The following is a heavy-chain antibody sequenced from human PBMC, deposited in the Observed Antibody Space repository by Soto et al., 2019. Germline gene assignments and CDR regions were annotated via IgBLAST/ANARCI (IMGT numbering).Heavy chain of an antibody. CDR1: GFTFSSYS. CDR3: AREGSSWYFDY. D-gene: IGHD6-13*01. CDR2: ISSSSRYI. Sequence: VGSLRLSGAASGFTFSSYSMNWVRQAPGKGLEWVSSISSSSRYIYYADSVKGRFTISRDNAKNSLYLQMNSLRAEDTAVYYCAREGSSWYFDYWGQGTLVTVSS. V-gene: IGHV3-21*01. J-gene: IGHJ4*02.